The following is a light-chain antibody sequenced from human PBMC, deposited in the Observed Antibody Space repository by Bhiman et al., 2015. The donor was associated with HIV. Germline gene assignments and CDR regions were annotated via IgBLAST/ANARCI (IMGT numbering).Light chain of an antibody. CDR1: SSNIGSNS. V-gene: IGLV1-51*02. CDR2: ENT. Sequence: QSVLTQAPSASGTPGQRVTISCSGSSSNIGSNSVYWYQQLPGTAPKLLIYENTKRPSGIPDRFSGSKSGTSATLGITGLQTGDEADYYCGTWDRSLSAGGVFGTGTKVTVL. J-gene: IGLJ1*01. CDR3: GTWDRSLSAGGV.